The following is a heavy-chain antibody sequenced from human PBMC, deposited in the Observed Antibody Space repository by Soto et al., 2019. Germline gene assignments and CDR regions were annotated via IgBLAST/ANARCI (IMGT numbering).Heavy chain of an antibody. J-gene: IGHJ6*02. CDR3: ARDGYYYYGMDV. CDR2: IIPIFGTA. Sequence: SVKVSCKASGCTFSSYAISWVRQAPGQGLEWMGGIIPIFGTANYAQKFQGRVTITADESTSTAYMELSSLRSEDTAVYYCARDGYYYYGMDVWGQGTTVTVSS. V-gene: IGHV1-69*13. CDR1: GCTFSSYA.